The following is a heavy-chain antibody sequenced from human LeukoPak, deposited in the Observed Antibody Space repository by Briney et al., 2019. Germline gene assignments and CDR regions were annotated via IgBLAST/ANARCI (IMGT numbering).Heavy chain of an antibody. J-gene: IGHJ2*01. D-gene: IGHD2-15*01. CDR3: ARDWGSPNCSGGSCLDWYFDL. V-gene: IGHV1-2*04. CDR1: GYTFTGYY. Sequence: GASVKVSCKASGYTFTGYYMHWVRQAPGQGLEWMGWINPNSGGTNYAQKFQGWVTMTRDTSISTAYMELSRLRSDDTAVYYCARDWGSPNCSGGSCLDWYFDLWGRGTLVTVSS. CDR2: INPNSGGT.